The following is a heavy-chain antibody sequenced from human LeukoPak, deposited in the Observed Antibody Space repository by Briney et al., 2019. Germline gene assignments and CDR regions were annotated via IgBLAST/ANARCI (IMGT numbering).Heavy chain of an antibody. D-gene: IGHD6-19*01. CDR3: ARGEAVAGIAPHIDY. V-gene: IGHV3-53*01. CDR1: GFTVSSNY. CDR2: IYGGGST. J-gene: IGHJ4*02. Sequence: GGFLRLSCAASGFTVSSNYMTWVRQAPGKGLEWVSIIYGGGSTYYADSVKGRFTISRDNSKSTLYLQMNSLRAEDTAVYYCARGEAVAGIAPHIDYWGQGTLVTVSS.